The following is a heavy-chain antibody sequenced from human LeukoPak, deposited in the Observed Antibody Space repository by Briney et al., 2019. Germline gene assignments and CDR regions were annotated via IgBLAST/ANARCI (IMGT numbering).Heavy chain of an antibody. V-gene: IGHV3-48*03. J-gene: IGHJ4*02. D-gene: IGHD4-17*01. CDR3: ARGIYGDFDY. Sequence: GGSLRLSCAASGFTFSSYEMNWVRQAPVKGLEWVSYISSSGSTIYYADSVKGRFTISRDNAKNSLYLQMNSLRAEDTAVYYCARGIYGDFDYWGQGTLVTVSS. CDR1: GFTFSSYE. CDR2: ISSSGSTI.